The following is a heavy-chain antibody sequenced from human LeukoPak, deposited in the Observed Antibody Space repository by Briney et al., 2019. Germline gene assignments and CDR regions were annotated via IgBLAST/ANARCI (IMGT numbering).Heavy chain of an antibody. Sequence: GGTLRLSCAASGFTFTSYSMNWVRQAPGKGLECISSISSSSSYIYYADSVKGRFTISRDNAKNSLYLQMNSMRAEDTAVFYCARASAYGDYEGGCELDYWGQGTLVTVSS. CDR2: ISSSSSYI. V-gene: IGHV3-21*06. J-gene: IGHJ4*02. D-gene: IGHD4-17*01. CDR3: ARASAYGDYEGGCELDY. CDR1: GFTFTSYS.